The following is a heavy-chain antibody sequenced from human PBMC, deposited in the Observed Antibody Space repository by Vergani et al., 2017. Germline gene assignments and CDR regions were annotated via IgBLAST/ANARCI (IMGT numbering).Heavy chain of an antibody. D-gene: IGHD6-13*01. CDR3: SLGIAAAGLGWFDP. V-gene: IGHV2-5*02. CDR1: GFSLSTSGVG. CDR2: IYWDDDK. J-gene: IGHJ5*02. Sequence: QITLKESGPTLVKPTQTLTLTCTFSGFSLSTSGVGVGWIRQPPGKALEWLALIYWDDDKRYSPSLKSRLTITKDTSKNQVVLTMTNMDPVDTAKYYCSLGIAAAGLGWFDPWGQGTLVTGSS.